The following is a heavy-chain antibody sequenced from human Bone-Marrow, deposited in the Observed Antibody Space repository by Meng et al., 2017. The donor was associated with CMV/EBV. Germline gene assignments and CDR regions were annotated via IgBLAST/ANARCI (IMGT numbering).Heavy chain of an antibody. V-gene: IGHV3-30*02. CDR2: IRYDGNNE. CDR1: GFIFRSYG. CDR3: ARESYYGGNPSQDL. J-gene: IGHJ5*02. Sequence: GGSLRLSCTASGFIFRSYGMHWVRQAPGKGLEWVAFIRYDGNNEYYGDSMKGRFTISRDNSKNTLYLQMNSLRAEDTAVYYCARESYYGGNPSQDLWGQGTLVTGYS. D-gene: IGHD4-23*01.